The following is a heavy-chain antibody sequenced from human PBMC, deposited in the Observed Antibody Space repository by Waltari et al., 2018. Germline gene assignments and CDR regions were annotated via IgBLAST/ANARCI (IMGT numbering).Heavy chain of an antibody. CDR1: GFTFSNYW. D-gene: IGHD4-17*01. CDR3: ASLIYGGNSFYWYFDL. J-gene: IGHJ2*01. Sequence: EVQLVESGGGLVQPGGSLRLSCAASGFTFSNYWMHWVRQAPGKGLVWVSRINSDGGSTNYADSVKCRFTISRDNAKNTLFLQMNSLRAEDTAVYYCASLIYGGNSFYWYFDLWGRDTLVTVSS. V-gene: IGHV3-74*01. CDR2: INSDGGST.